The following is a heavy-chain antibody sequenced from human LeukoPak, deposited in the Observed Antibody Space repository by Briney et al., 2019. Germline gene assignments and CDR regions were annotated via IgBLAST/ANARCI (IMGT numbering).Heavy chain of an antibody. CDR1: GYTLTELS. D-gene: IGHD1-26*01. J-gene: IGHJ4*02. V-gene: IGHV1-24*01. Sequence: PRASVKVSCKVSGYTLTELSMHWVQQAPGKGLEWMGGFDPEDGETIYAQKFQGRVTMTEDTSTDTAYMELSSLRSEDTAVYYCATGPILRSYSYFDYWGQGTLVTVSS. CDR3: ATGPILRSYSYFDY. CDR2: FDPEDGET.